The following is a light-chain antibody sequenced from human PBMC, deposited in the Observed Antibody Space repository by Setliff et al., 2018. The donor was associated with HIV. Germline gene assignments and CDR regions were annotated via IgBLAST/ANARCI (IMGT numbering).Light chain of an antibody. J-gene: IGLJ2*01. V-gene: IGLV2-14*03. CDR1: SNDIGAYNL. CDR2: DVS. Sequence: QSVLTQPASVSGSPGQSITISCTGTSNDIGAYNLVSWYQQHPGKAPKLMIFDVSNRPSGVSNRFSGSKSGNTASLTISGLQAEDEADYYCSSYTTSSTVVFGGGTKVTVL. CDR3: SSYTTSSTVV.